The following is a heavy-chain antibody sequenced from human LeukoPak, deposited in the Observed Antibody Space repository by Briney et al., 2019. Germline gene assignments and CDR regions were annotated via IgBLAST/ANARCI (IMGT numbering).Heavy chain of an antibody. CDR1: GGTFSSYA. Sequence: SVKVSCKASGGTFSSYAISWVRQAPGQGLECMGGIIPIFVTANYAQKFQGRVTITTDESTSTAYMELSSLRSEDTAVYYCARGPPGAYNDYGDYGWFDPWGQGTLVTVSS. V-gene: IGHV1-69*05. CDR3: ARGPPGAYNDYGDYGWFDP. CDR2: IIPIFVTA. D-gene: IGHD4-17*01. J-gene: IGHJ5*02.